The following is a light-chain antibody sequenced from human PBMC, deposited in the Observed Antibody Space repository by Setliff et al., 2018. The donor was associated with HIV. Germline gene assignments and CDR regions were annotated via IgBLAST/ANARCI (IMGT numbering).Light chain of an antibody. CDR2: DVS. CDR3: CSYAGSYTWV. CDR1: SSDVGSYNY. J-gene: IGLJ1*01. V-gene: IGLV2-11*01. Sequence: QSVLTQPRSVSGSPGQSVTISCTGTSSDVGSYNYVSWYQQHPGKAPKLMIYDVSKWLSGVPDRFSGSKSGNTASLTISGLQAEDEADYYCCSYAGSYTWVFGTGTKV.